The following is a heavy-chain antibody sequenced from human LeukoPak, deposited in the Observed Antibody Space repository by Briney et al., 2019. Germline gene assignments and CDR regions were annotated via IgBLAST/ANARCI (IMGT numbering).Heavy chain of an antibody. CDR3: AKLIAVAGHDY. D-gene: IGHD6-19*01. CDR1: GFTFSSYS. V-gene: IGHV3-23*01. CDR2: ISGSGGST. Sequence: GGSLRLSCAASGFTFSSYSMNWVRQAPGKGLEWVSAISGSGGSTYYADSVKGRFTISRDNSRNTLYLQMNSLRAEDTAVYYCAKLIAVAGHDYWGQGTLVTVSS. J-gene: IGHJ4*02.